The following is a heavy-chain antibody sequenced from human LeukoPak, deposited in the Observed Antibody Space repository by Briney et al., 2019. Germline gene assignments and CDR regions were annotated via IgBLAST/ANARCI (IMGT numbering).Heavy chain of an antibody. CDR1: GGSISSSNW. CDR2: IYHSGST. V-gene: IGHV4-4*02. CDR3: ARLGLRYFDWLPPGGWSNAFDT. J-gene: IGHJ3*02. Sequence: PSGTLSLTCAVSGGSISSSNWWSWVRQPPGKGLEWIGEIYHSGSTNYNPSLKSRVTISVDKYKNQFSLKLSSVTAADTAVYYCARLGLRYFDWLPPGGWSNAFDTWGQGTMVTVSS. D-gene: IGHD3-9*01.